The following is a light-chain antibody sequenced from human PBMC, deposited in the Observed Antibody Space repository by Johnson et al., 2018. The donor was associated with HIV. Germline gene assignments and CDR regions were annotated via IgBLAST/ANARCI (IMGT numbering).Light chain of an antibody. J-gene: IGLJ1*01. CDR1: SSNIANNY. CDR3: GAWDSSLNAYV. Sequence: QSVLTQPPSVSAAPGQKVTISCSGTSSNIANNYVSWYQQLPGTAPKLLIYDNNKRPSGIPDRFSGSKSGTSATLCITGLQTGDEGDYYCGAWDSSLNAYVFGAGTKVTVL. CDR2: DNN. V-gene: IGLV1-51*01.